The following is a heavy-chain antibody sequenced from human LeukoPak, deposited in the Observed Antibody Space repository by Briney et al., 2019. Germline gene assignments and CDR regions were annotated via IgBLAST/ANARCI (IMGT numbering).Heavy chain of an antibody. CDR2: ISWNSGDI. Sequence: PGGSLRLSCAASGFTFDDYAMHWVRQAPGKGLGWVSGISWNSGDIGYADSVKGRFTMSRDNANNSLYLQMNSLRLEDTAFYYCVKDSGTNYDSTGFLPHFDYWGQGTLVTVSS. CDR3: VKDSGTNYDSTGFLPHFDY. CDR1: GFTFDDYA. J-gene: IGHJ4*02. V-gene: IGHV3-9*01. D-gene: IGHD3-22*01.